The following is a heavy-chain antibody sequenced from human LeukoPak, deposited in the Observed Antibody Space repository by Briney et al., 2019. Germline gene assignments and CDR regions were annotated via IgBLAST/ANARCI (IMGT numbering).Heavy chain of an antibody. CDR1: GGTFSSYA. D-gene: IGHD3-3*01. CDR2: IIPIFGTA. J-gene: IGHJ6*03. Sequence: GASVKVSCKASGGTFSSYAISWVRQAPGQGLEWMGGIIPIFGTANYAQKFQGRVTITTDESTSTAYMELSSLRSEDTAVYYCAITGTTIFGVVITTPPYYYYYYMDVWGKGTTVTVSS. CDR3: AITGTTIFGVVITTPPYYYYYYMDV. V-gene: IGHV1-69*05.